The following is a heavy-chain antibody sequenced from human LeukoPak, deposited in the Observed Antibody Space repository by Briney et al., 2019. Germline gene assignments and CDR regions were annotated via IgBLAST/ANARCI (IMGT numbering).Heavy chain of an antibody. J-gene: IGHJ6*02. V-gene: IGHV1-2*02. CDR2: INPNSGGT. CDR1: GYTFTGYY. Sequence: ASVKVSCKASGYTFTGYYMHWVRQAPGQGLEWMGWINPNSGGTIYAQKFQGRVTMTEDTSTDTAYMELSSLRSEDTAVYYCATDSIAVAGTTDYYYGMDVWGQGTTVTVSS. CDR3: ATDSIAVAGTTDYYYGMDV. D-gene: IGHD6-19*01.